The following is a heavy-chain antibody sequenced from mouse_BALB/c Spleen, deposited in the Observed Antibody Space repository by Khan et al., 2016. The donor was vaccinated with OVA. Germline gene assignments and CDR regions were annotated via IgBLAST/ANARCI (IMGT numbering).Heavy chain of an antibody. Sequence: EVVLVESGGDLVKPGGSLKLSCAASGFTFSSYSMSLVRQTPDKRLEWVASISSGGDYTYYPDSVTGRFTIFRDNAKNTLYLQMSDLKSEDTARYYCAVHLTGSFAYWGKGTLVTVSA. CDR3: AVHLTGSFAY. CDR2: ISSGGDYT. J-gene: IGHJ3*01. CDR1: GFTFSSYS. V-gene: IGHV5-6*01. D-gene: IGHD4-1*01.